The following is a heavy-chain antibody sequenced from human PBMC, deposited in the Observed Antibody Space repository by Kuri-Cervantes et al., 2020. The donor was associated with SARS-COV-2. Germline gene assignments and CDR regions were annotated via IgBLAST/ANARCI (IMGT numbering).Heavy chain of an antibody. D-gene: IGHD3-16*02. J-gene: IGHJ5*02. CDR3: AGGDTFGGVIASYNWFDP. CDR2: IYYSGST. V-gene: IGHV4-59*12. CDR1: GGPISSYY. Sequence: SCTVSGGPISSYYWSGIRQPPGKGLEWFGYIYYSGSTNYNPSLKSPVTISVDTYKNQFSLKLSSVTAADTAVYYCAGGDTFGGVIASYNWFDPWGQGTLVTVSS.